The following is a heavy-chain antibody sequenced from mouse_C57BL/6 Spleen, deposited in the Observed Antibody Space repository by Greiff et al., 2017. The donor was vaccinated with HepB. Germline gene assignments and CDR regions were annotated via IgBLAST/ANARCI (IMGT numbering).Heavy chain of an antibody. CDR1: GFSFNTYA. J-gene: IGHJ4*01. CDR3: VRGCYYDNCYDAMDY. Sequence: EVQLVESGGGLVQPKGSLKLSCAASGFSFNTYALHWVRQAPGKGLEWVARIRSKSSNYATYYADSVKDRFTISRDDSQSMLYLQMNNLKTEETAMYYCVRGCYYDNCYDAMDYWGQGTSATVSS. V-gene: IGHV10-3*01. D-gene: IGHD2-1*01. CDR2: IRSKSSNYAT.